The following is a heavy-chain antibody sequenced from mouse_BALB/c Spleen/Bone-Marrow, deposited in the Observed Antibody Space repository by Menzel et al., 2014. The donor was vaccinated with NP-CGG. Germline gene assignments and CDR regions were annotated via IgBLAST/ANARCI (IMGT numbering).Heavy chain of an antibody. Sequence: EVKLEESGGGLVKPGGSLELSCAASGFTFSDYYMYWVRQTPEKRLEWVATISDGGSYTYYPDSVKGRFTISRDNAKNNLYLQMSSLKSEDTAMYYCAREMAMDYWGQGTSVTVSS. V-gene: IGHV5-4*02. CDR3: AREMAMDY. CDR1: GFTFSDYY. CDR2: ISDGGSYT. J-gene: IGHJ4*01.